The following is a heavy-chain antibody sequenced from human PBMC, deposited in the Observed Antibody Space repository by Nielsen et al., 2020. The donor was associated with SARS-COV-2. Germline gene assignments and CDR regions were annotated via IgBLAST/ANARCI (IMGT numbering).Heavy chain of an antibody. D-gene: IGHD3-9*01. J-gene: IGHJ6*02. CDR1: GGSISSSSYY. CDR3: ARHPTLRYFDWLSTGTYGMDV. Sequence: SETLSLTCTVSGGSISSSSYYWGWIRQPPGQGLEWIGSIYYSGSTYYNPSLKSRVTISVDTSKNQFSLKLSSVTAADTAVYYCARHPTLRYFDWLSTGTYGMDVWGQGTTVTVSS. CDR2: IYYSGST. V-gene: IGHV4-39*01.